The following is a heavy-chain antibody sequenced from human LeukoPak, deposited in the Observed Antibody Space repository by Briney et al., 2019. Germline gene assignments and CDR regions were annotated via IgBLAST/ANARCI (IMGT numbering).Heavy chain of an antibody. D-gene: IGHD2-21*02. CDR3: ARSFDDLKAFDI. CDR1: GGSFSSSTYY. V-gene: IGHV4-39*02. CDR2: FYYSGST. J-gene: IGHJ3*02. Sequence: SETLSLTCTVSGGSFSSSTYYWGWIRQPPGKGLEWIGTFYYSGSTYYNPSLKSRVTISIDTSKNHLSLKLRSVTAADTAVYYCARSFDDLKAFDIWGQGTMVTVSS.